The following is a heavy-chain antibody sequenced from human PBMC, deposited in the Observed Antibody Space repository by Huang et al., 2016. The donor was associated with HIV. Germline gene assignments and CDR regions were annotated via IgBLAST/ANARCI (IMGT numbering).Heavy chain of an antibody. CDR3: VRDPRIQSWLNYFDY. CDR1: GFTFSSYW. Sequence: EVQLVESGGGLVQPGGSLRLSCAASGFTFSSYWMHWVRQAPGQGLVWVSRINSDGRSSGYANSVKGRFTISRDNAKNTLYLQMNSLRAEDTAVYYCVRDPRIQSWLNYFDYWGQGTLVSVSS. J-gene: IGHJ4*02. D-gene: IGHD3-22*01. V-gene: IGHV3-74*01. CDR2: INSDGRSS.